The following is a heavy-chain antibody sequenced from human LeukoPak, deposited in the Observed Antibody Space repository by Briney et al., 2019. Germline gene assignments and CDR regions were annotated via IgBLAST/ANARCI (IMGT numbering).Heavy chain of an antibody. CDR1: GFTFSTYA. CDR3: AKRTGRDTRDY. D-gene: IGHD5-18*01. V-gene: IGHV3-23*01. J-gene: IGHJ4*02. CDR2: ISGTGGST. Sequence: GGSLRLSCAASGFTFSTYAMTWVRQAPGKGLEWVSLISGTGGSTYYADSVKGRFTISRDNYKNTLYLHMNSLRVEDTAVYYCAKRTGRDTRDYWGQGTLVTVSS.